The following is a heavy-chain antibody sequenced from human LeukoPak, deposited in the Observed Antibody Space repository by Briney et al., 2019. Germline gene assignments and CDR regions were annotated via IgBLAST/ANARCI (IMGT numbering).Heavy chain of an antibody. CDR3: ARPGYSSSWSAFDI. J-gene: IGHJ3*02. V-gene: IGHV3-48*03. D-gene: IGHD6-13*01. Sequence: GGSLRLSCAASGFTFSAYDMNWVRQAPGKELEWVSHITSSGSTIYYADSVKGRFTISRDNAKNSPYLQMNSLRAEDTAVYYCARPGYSSSWSAFDIWGQGTMVTVSS. CDR1: GFTFSAYD. CDR2: ITSSGSTI.